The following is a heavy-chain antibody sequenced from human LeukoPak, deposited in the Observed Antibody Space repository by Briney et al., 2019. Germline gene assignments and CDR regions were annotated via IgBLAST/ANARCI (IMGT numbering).Heavy chain of an antibody. Sequence: SETLSLTCTVSGGSISSSSYYWGWIRQPPGKGREGIGSVYYSGTTYYNPSLKSRVTISVDTSKNQLSLKLSSVSAADTAVYYCARWSGSSSNYFYYYYMDVWGKGTTVTVSS. CDR1: GGSISSSSYY. CDR3: ARWSGSSSNYFYYYYMDV. V-gene: IGHV4-39*01. D-gene: IGHD6-6*01. CDR2: VYYSGTT. J-gene: IGHJ6*03.